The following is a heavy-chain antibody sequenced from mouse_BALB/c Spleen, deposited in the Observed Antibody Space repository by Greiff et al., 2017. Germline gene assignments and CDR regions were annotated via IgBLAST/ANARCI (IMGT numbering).Heavy chain of an antibody. D-gene: IGHD2-1*01. CDR3: ARSDYGNYGGAMDY. Sequence: EVKLMESGGGLVQPGGSRKLSCAASGFTFSSFRMHWVRQAPEKGLEWVAYISSGSSTIYYADTVKGRFTISRDNPKNTLFLQMTSLRSEDTAMYYCARSDYGNYGGAMDYWGQGTSVTVSS. CDR1: GFTFSSFR. V-gene: IGHV5-17*02. CDR2: ISSGSSTI. J-gene: IGHJ4*01.